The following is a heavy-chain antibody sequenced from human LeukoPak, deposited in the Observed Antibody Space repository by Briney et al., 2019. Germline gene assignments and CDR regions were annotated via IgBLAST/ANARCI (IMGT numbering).Heavy chain of an antibody. CDR2: IHYNGQT. D-gene: IGHD6-19*01. CDR1: GDSMTAYY. V-gene: IGHV4-59*08. CDR3: TTIHDRDSSGWYRFDY. J-gene: IGHJ4*02. Sequence: PSETLSLTCIVSGDSMTAYYWNWIRQPPGRGLEWIGYIHYNGQTDFNPSLKSRVTISLDTSKTEFSLQLKSVTATGTDLYYCTTIHDRDSSGWYRFDYWGQGALVTVSS.